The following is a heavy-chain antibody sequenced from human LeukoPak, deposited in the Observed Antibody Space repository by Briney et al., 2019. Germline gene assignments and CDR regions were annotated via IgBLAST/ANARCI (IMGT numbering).Heavy chain of an antibody. Sequence: GGSLRLSCAASGFTFSDHYMDWVRQAPGKGLEWVGRTRSKANSYTTEYAASVKGRFAISRDDSKNSLYLQMNSLKTEDTAVYYCARRVGATAFDIWGQETMVTVSS. CDR1: GFTFSDHY. CDR3: ARRVGATAFDI. J-gene: IGHJ3*02. V-gene: IGHV3-72*01. CDR2: TRSKANSYTT. D-gene: IGHD1-26*01.